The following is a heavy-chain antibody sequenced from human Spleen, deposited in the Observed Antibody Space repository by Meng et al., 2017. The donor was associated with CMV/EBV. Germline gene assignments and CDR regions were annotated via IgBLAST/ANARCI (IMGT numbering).Heavy chain of an antibody. Sequence: GESLKISCAASGFTFSSYSMNWVRQAPGKGLEWVSSISSSSTYIYYADSVKGRFTISRDNTKNSLYVQMNSLRAEDTAVYYCARDQGGNDYVWGSNFDYWGQGTLVTVSS. V-gene: IGHV3-21*01. J-gene: IGHJ4*02. D-gene: IGHD3-16*01. CDR2: ISSSSTYI. CDR3: ARDQGGNDYVWGSNFDY. CDR1: GFTFSSYS.